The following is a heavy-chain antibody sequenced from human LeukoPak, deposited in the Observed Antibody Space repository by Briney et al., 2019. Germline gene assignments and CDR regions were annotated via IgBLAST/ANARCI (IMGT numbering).Heavy chain of an antibody. D-gene: IGHD3-22*01. CDR2: IRSKANSYAT. V-gene: IGHV3-73*01. Sequence: AGTLTLTCAGSGFTFSGSALHWVRQASGKGREGVGRIRSKANSYATAYAASVKGRFTISRDDSKNTAYLQINGLKTEDTAVYYCTPIIVDPWGQGTLVTVSS. CDR3: TPIIVDP. J-gene: IGHJ5*02. CDR1: GFTFSGSA.